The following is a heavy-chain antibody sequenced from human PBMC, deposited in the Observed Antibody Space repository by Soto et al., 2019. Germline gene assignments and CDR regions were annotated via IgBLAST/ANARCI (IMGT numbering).Heavy chain of an antibody. CDR2: INNSGGST. Sequence: GGSLRLSCAASGFTFSSHWMHWVRQAPGKGLVWVSRINNSGGSTYYADSVKGRFTISRDNSKNTLYLQMNSLRAEDTAVYYCAKGGPSIAVAARRLDVWGQGTTVTVSS. J-gene: IGHJ6*02. D-gene: IGHD6-19*01. CDR3: AKGGPSIAVAARRLDV. V-gene: IGHV3-23*01. CDR1: GFTFSSHW.